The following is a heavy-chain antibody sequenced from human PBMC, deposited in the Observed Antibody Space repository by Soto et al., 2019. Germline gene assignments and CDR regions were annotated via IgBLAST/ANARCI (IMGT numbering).Heavy chain of an antibody. Sequence: QVTLKESGPVLVKPTETLTLTCTVSGFSLSNARMGVSWLPQPPGKALEWLAHIFSNDEKSYCTPLKSRLTTSKDTPKSHVALTMTNMDPVDTATYHCARIGSTSGWGPGLDYWGQGTLVTVSS. D-gene: IGHD2-2*01. CDR2: IFSNDEK. CDR1: GFSLSNARMG. V-gene: IGHV2-26*01. CDR3: ARIGSTSGWGPGLDY. J-gene: IGHJ4*02.